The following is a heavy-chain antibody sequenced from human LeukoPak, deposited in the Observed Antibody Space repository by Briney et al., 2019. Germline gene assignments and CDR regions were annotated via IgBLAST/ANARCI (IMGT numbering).Heavy chain of an antibody. D-gene: IGHD3-10*01. Sequence: GGSLRLSCAASGFTFSSYSMNWVRQAPGKGLEWVSYISSSGSTIYYADSVKGRFTIFRDNAKNSLYLQMDSLRAEDTAVYYCARELGITMAGNYYYMDVWGKGTTVTVSS. CDR1: GFTFSSYS. V-gene: IGHV3-48*01. J-gene: IGHJ6*03. CDR2: ISSSGSTI. CDR3: ARELGITMAGNYYYMDV.